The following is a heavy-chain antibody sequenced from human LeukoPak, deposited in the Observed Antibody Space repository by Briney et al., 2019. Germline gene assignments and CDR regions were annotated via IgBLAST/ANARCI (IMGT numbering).Heavy chain of an antibody. CDR1: GDSITNGYY. V-gene: IGHV4-38-2*01. D-gene: IGHD6-13*01. Sequence: PSDTLSLTCAHSGDSITNGYYWGWIRQPQGKGLECIGSVYHIGSTYYNPCLHIRVTMSVDTSKNQFSLKLSSVTAADKAVYYCARRSARWYDFDYWGQGTLVTVSS. CDR2: VYHIGST. CDR3: ARRSARWYDFDY. J-gene: IGHJ4*02.